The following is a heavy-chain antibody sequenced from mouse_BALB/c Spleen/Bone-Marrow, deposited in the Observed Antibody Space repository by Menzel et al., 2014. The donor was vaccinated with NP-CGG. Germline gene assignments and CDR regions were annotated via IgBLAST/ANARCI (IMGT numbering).Heavy chain of an antibody. Sequence: VQLQQSGAELVRPGASVKLSCRTSGYTFTGYWMNWVKQRPEQGLEWIGRIDPYDSKTHYNQKFKVKAILTVDKSSSTAYMQLSSLTSEDSAVYYCAYGSSFGFAYWGQGTLVTVSA. CDR3: AYGSSFGFAY. J-gene: IGHJ3*01. CDR2: IDPYDSKT. V-gene: IGHV1-74*01. CDR1: GYTFTGYW. D-gene: IGHD1-1*01.